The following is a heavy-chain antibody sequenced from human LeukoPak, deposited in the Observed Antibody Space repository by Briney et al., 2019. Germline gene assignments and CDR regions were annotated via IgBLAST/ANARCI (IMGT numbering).Heavy chain of an antibody. CDR3: AKPRIVLMVYAIGDY. Sequence: PGGSLRLSCAASGFTFSSYGMHWVRQAPGKGLEWVAFIRYDGSNKYYADSVKGRLTISRDNSKNTLYLQMNSLRAEDTAVYYCAKPRIVLMVYAIGDYWGQGTLVTVSS. CDR1: GFTFSSYG. J-gene: IGHJ4*02. D-gene: IGHD2-8*01. V-gene: IGHV3-30*02. CDR2: IRYDGSNK.